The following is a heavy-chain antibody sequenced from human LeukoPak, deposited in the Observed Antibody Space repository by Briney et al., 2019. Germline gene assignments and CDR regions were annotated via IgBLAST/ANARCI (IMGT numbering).Heavy chain of an antibody. D-gene: IGHD6-13*01. Sequence: GRSLRLSCAASGFTFSSYAMHWVRQAPGKGLEWVAVISYDGSNKYYADSVKGRFTISRDNSKNTLYLQMNSLRAEDTAVYYCVRDLLSQGSSWSLRDYWGQGTLVTVSS. CDR3: VRDLLSQGSSWSLRDY. V-gene: IGHV3-30*04. CDR1: GFTFSSYA. J-gene: IGHJ4*02. CDR2: ISYDGSNK.